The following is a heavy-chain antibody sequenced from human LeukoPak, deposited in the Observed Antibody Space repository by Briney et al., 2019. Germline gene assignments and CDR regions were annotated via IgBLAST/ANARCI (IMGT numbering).Heavy chain of an antibody. J-gene: IGHJ6*02. CDR2: ISNSGGST. CDR3: ARGGARSSSYYYYGMDV. D-gene: IGHD6-13*01. Sequence: PGGSLRLSCAASGFTFSSYVMSWVRQAPGKGLEWVSSISNSGGSTYYADSVKGRFTISRDNAKNSLYLQMNSLRAEDTAVFYCARGGARSSSYYYYGMDVWGLGTTVTVSS. V-gene: IGHV3-23*01. CDR1: GFTFSSYV.